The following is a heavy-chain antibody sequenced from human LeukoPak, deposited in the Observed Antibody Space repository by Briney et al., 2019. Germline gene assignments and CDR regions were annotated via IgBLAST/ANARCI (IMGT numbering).Heavy chain of an antibody. V-gene: IGHV3-23*01. J-gene: IGHJ4*02. D-gene: IGHD3-16*02. CDR3: AKPSLLYSTEDH. Sequence: GGSLRLSCVTSGFSFSNFWMNWVRQAPGKGLEWVSAISRSGGDTYYADSVKARFTISRDNSKNTLFLQMNSLRAEDTAVYYCAKPSLLYSTEDHWGQGTLVTVSS. CDR1: GFSFSNFW. CDR2: ISRSGGDT.